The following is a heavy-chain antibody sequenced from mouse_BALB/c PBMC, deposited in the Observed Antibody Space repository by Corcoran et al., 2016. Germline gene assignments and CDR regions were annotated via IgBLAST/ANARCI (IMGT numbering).Heavy chain of an antibody. CDR1: GYTFTDYY. D-gene: IGHD2-1*01. Sequence: QIQLQQFGPELVKPGASVKISCKASGYTFTDYYINWVKQKPGQGLEWIGWIYPGSGNTKYNEKFKGKATLTVDTSSSTAYMQLSSLTSEDTAVYFCARFYGNHQAWFAYWGQGTLVTVSA. CDR3: ARFYGNHQAWFAY. J-gene: IGHJ3*01. CDR2: IYPGSGNT. V-gene: IGHV1-84*02.